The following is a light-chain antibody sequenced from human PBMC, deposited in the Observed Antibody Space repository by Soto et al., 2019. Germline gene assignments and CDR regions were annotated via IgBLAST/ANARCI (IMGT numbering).Light chain of an antibody. CDR2: GAS. V-gene: IGKV3-15*01. Sequence: VLTPSPATLSSFPGDRVTLSCRASQAVNTRLAWYQHKPGQAPRLLIYGASTRATGIPDRFSGSGSGTQFTLTISRLQSEDSAVYFCQQNNRWPHITFGQGTRLEIK. CDR1: QAVNTR. CDR3: QQNNRWPHIT. J-gene: IGKJ5*01.